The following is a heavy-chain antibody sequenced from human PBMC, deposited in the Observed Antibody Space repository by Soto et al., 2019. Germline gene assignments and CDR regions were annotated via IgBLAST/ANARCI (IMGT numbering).Heavy chain of an antibody. D-gene: IGHD5-18*01. CDR3: ARKDVDTTMLEDY. CDR2: INHSGSA. CDR1: GGSFSGYF. J-gene: IGHJ4*02. V-gene: IGHV4-34*02. Sequence: QVQLQQWGAGLLKPSETLSLTCAVYGGSFSGYFWSWIRQPPGKGLEWIGEINHSGSANYNPSLKSRVTISLDTSKNQFSLKLTSVTAADTAVYYCARKDVDTTMLEDYWSQGTLVTVSS.